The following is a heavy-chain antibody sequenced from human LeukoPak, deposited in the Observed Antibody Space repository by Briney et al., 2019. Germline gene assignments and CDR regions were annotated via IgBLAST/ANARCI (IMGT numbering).Heavy chain of an antibody. V-gene: IGHV3-9*01. CDR1: GFTFDDYA. Sequence: AGGSLRLSCAASGFTFDDYAMHWVRQAPGKGLEWVSGISWNSGSIGCADSVKGRFTISRDNAKNSLYLQMNSLRAEDTALYYCAKAWTYYYMDVWGKGTTVTVSS. J-gene: IGHJ6*03. D-gene: IGHD1-1*01. CDR3: AKAWTYYYMDV. CDR2: ISWNSGSI.